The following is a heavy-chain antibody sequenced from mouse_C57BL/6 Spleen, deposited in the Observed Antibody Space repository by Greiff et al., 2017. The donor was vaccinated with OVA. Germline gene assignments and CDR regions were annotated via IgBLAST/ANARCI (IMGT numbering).Heavy chain of an antibody. V-gene: IGHV3-6*01. J-gene: IGHJ2*01. CDR2: ISYDGSN. CDR1: GYSITSGYY. D-gene: IGHD1-1*01. Sequence: DVKLQESGPGLVKPSQSLSLTCSVTGYSITSGYYWNWIRQFPGNKLEWMGYISYDGSNNYNPSLKNRISITRDTSKNQFFLKLNSVTTEDTATYYCARDYSLDYWGQGTTLTVSS. CDR3: ARDYSLDY.